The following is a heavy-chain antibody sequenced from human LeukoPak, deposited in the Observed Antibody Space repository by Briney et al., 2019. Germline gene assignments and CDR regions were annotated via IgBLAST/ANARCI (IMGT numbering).Heavy chain of an antibody. CDR2: IIPILGIA. J-gene: IGHJ4*02. CDR1: GGTFSSYA. D-gene: IGHD1/OR15-1a*01. Sequence: SVKVSCKASGGTFSSYAISWVRQAPGQGLEWMGRIIPILGIANYAQKFQGKVTITADKSTSTAYMELSSLRSEDTAVYYCARFNSSNISTDYWGQGTLVTVSS. V-gene: IGHV1-69*04. CDR3: ARFNSSNISTDY.